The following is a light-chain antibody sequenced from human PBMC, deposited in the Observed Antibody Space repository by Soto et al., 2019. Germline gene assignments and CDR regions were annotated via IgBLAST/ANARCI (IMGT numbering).Light chain of an antibody. V-gene: IGKV3-20*01. CDR2: GTS. CDR1: QTISSNY. CDR3: QQYVSWT. Sequence: EIVLTQSPGTLSVSPGERATLSCRASQTISSNYLAWYQQKPGQAPGLLIYGTSSRATGIPDRFSGSGSGKDFTLTISRLEPEDSAIYYCQQYVSWTSGQGTKVEIK. J-gene: IGKJ1*01.